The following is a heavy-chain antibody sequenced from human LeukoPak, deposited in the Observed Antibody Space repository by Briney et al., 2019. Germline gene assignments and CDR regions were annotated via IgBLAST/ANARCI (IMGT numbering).Heavy chain of an antibody. V-gene: IGHV3-23*01. CDR3: ARDCQSIAVAGTWYYYYGMDV. D-gene: IGHD6-19*01. CDR1: GFTFSSHA. J-gene: IGHJ6*02. Sequence: AGGSLRLSCAASGFTFSSHALSWVRQAPGKGLEWVSTITASGATTYYADSVRGRFTISRDNSKNTLYLQMNSLRAGDTALYYCARDCQSIAVAGTWYYYYGMDVWGQGTTVTVPS. CDR2: ITASGATT.